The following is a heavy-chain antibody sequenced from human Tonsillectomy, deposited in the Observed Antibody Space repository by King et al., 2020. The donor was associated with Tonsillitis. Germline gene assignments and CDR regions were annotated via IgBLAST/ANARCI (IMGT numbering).Heavy chain of an antibody. CDR2: IDWDDDK. CDR1: GFSLSTPGVR. V-gene: IGHV2-70*04. Sequence: FTLQESGPALVKPTQTLTLTCTFSGFSLSTPGVRVSWIRQPPGKALEWLARIDWDDDKFYSTSLKTRLTISKDTSKNQVALTMTNMDPVDTATYYCARTSVAGLYYFDYWGQGTLVTVSS. CDR3: ARTSVAGLYYFDY. J-gene: IGHJ4*02. D-gene: IGHD6-19*01.